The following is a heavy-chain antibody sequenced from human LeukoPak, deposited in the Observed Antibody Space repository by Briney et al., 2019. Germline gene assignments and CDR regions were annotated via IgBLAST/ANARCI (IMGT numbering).Heavy chain of an antibody. V-gene: IGHV1-46*01. CDR3: ARLRPGYPMDY. CDR1: GYTFTSYY. Sequence: GASVKVSCKASGYTFTSYYTHWVRQAPGQGLEWMGIINPSGGSTSYAQKFQGRVTMTRDTSTSTVYMELSSLRSEDTAVYYCARLRPGYPMDYWGQGTLVTVSS. D-gene: IGHD3-16*02. J-gene: IGHJ4*02. CDR2: INPSGGST.